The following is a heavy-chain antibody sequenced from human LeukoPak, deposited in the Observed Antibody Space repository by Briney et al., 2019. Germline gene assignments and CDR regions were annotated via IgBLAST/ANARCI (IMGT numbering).Heavy chain of an antibody. CDR2: ISYDGSNE. D-gene: IGHD4-17*01. V-gene: IGHV3-30*03. J-gene: IGHJ3*02. Sequence: GGSLRLSCAASGFTFRSYGMHWVRQAPGKGLEWVAVISYDGSNEYYVDSVKGRFTISRDNSKNTLYLQTDSLRAEDTAVYYCARTPTVTSDAFDIWGQGTMVTVSS. CDR1: GFTFRSYG. CDR3: ARTPTVTSDAFDI.